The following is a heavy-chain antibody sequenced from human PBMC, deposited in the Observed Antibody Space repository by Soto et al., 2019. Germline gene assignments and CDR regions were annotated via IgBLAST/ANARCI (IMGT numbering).Heavy chain of an antibody. J-gene: IGHJ4*02. CDR2: INPSGGST. CDR3: ARALVVVVASTPGRGYYFDY. Sequence: QVQLVQSGAEVKKPGASVKVSCKASGYTFTSYYMHWVRQAPGQGLEWMGIINPSGGSTSYAQKFQGRVTMPRDTSTSTVYMELSSLRSEDTAVYYCARALVVVVASTPGRGYYFDYWGQGTLVTVSS. V-gene: IGHV1-46*01. D-gene: IGHD2-15*01. CDR1: GYTFTSYY.